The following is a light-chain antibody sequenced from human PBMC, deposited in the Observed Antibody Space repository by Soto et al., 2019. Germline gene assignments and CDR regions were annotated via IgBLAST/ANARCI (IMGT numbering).Light chain of an antibody. CDR2: DAS. Sequence: DIVFTKSPGTVSLSPGERASLSCRASHSVSSYLAWYQQKPGQAPRLLINDASTRATGIPARLSGSGSGTNFILTIDSLQPEDFTTYYFQQRYSIWCTFGQGTKVDIK. CDR1: HSVSSY. J-gene: IGKJ1*01. CDR3: QQRYSIWCT. V-gene: IGKV3-11*01.